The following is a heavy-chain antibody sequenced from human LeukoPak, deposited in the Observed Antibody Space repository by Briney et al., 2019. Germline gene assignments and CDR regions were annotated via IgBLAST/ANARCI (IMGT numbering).Heavy chain of an antibody. D-gene: IGHD1-26*01. CDR2: ITSKGEGS. CDR3: ARDKPRGSYYGSIFDS. J-gene: IGHJ4*02. CDR1: GFTFSRYA. Sequence: GGSLRLSCAAYGFTFSRYAMSWVRQAPGKGLEWVSSITSKGEGSWYTDSVKGRFTISRDNSRNTLSLLMTSLRAEDAAVYYCARDKPRGSYYGSIFDSWGQGTLVTVSS. V-gene: IGHV3-23*01.